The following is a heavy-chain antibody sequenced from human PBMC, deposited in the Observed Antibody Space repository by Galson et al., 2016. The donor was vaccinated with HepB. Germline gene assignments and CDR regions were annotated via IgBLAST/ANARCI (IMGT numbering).Heavy chain of an antibody. D-gene: IGHD1-26*01. V-gene: IGHV1-8*01. CDR1: GYTFTKSD. Sequence: SVTVSCKASGYTFTKSDIYWVRQATGQGLEWMGWMNPNSGSADFAQKFPGRLTLTRNTPITTAYMELNSLKSDDTAVYYCSRGHESGRGSYNWGHGTLVTVSS. J-gene: IGHJ4*01. CDR3: SRGHESGRGSYN. CDR2: MNPNSGSA.